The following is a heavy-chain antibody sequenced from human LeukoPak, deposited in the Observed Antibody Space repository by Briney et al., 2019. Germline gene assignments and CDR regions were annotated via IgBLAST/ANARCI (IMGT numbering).Heavy chain of an antibody. V-gene: IGHV4-59*01. J-gene: IGHJ3*02. CDR2: IYYSVST. Sequence: SETLSLTRTVSRVALSSYYWSWSPQPPRKGLGCIWGIYYSVSTNYNPSLKSRVTISVDTSKNQFSLKLSSVTAADTAVYYCAGGYSYGSDAFDIWGQGTMVTVSS. CDR3: AGGYSYGSDAFDI. CDR1: RVALSSYY. D-gene: IGHD5-18*01.